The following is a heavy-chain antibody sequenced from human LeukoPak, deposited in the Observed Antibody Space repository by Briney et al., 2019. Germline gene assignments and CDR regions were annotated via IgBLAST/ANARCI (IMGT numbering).Heavy chain of an antibody. CDR1: GFTFSSYS. V-gene: IGHV3-21*01. J-gene: IGHJ4*02. CDR2: ISSSSSYI. D-gene: IGHD3-16*01. Sequence: PGGSLRLSCAASGFTFSSYSMNWVRQAPGKGLEWVSSISSSSSYIYYADSVKGRFTISRDNAKNSLYLQMNSLRAEDTAVYYCVRDCVWGSYFDYWGQGTLVTVSS. CDR3: VRDCVWGSYFDY.